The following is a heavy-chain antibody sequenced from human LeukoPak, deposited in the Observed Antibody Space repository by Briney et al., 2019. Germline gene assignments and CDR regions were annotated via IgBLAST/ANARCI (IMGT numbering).Heavy chain of an antibody. J-gene: IGHJ6*03. D-gene: IGHD3-10*01. V-gene: IGHV4-59*08. CDR1: GGSISSYY. CDR2: IYYSGST. CDR3: ARVGVTMDYYYYYMDV. Sequence: PSETLPLTCTVSGGSISSYYWSWIRQPPGKGLEWIGYIYYSGSTNYNPSLKSRVTISVDTSKNQFSLKLSSVTAADTAVYYCARVGVTMDYYYYYMDVWGKGTTLTVSS.